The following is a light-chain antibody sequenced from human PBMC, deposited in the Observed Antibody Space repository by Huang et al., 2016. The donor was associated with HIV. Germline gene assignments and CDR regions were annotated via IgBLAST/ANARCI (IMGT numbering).Light chain of an antibody. CDR1: QTVSSN. J-gene: IGKJ2*01. CDR2: VAS. V-gene: IGKV3-15*01. CDR3: QHYRVWPPVYT. Sequence: EIVMTQSQATLSVSPGERATLSCRASQTVSSNLAWYQQKPGQAPRLLIYVASTWATDIPARFSGSGSGTEFTLTISSLRSEDFAVYYCQHYRVWPPVYTFGQGTKLEIK.